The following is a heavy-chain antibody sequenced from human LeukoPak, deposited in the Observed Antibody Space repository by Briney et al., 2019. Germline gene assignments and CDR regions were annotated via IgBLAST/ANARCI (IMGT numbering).Heavy chain of an antibody. CDR3: ARDGSRERYDFWSGAYYYYYYMDV. CDR1: GFTFSSYW. Sequence: GGSLRLSCAASGFTFSSYWMSWVRQAPGKGLEWVANIKQDGSEKYYVDSVKGRFTISRDNAKNSLYLQMNSLRAEDTAVYYCARDGSRERYDFWSGAYYYYYYMDVWGKGTTVTVSS. V-gene: IGHV3-7*01. CDR2: IKQDGSEK. J-gene: IGHJ6*03. D-gene: IGHD3-3*01.